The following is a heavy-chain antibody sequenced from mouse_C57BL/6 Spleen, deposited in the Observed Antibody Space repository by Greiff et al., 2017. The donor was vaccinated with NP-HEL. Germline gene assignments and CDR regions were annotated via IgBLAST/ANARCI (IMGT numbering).Heavy chain of an antibody. CDR1: GYTFTSYW. CDR2: IDPSDSET. Sequence: VQLQQPGAELVRPGSSVKLSCKASGYTFTSYWMHWVKQRPIQGLEWIGNIDPSDSETHYNQKFKDKATLTVDKSSSTAYMQLSSLTSEDSAVYYCARHLYGSSHWYFDVWGTGTTVTVSS. D-gene: IGHD1-1*01. J-gene: IGHJ1*03. V-gene: IGHV1-52*01. CDR3: ARHLYGSSHWYFDV.